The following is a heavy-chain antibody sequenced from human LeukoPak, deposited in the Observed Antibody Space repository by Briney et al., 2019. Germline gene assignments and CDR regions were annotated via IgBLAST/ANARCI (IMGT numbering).Heavy chain of an antibody. Sequence: ASVKVSCKASGYTFTGYYMHWVRQAPGQGLEWMGWINPNSGGTNYAQKFQGRVTMTRDTSISTAYMELSRLRSDDTAVYYCARGRITMVRGVMGGFDPWGQGTLVTVSS. V-gene: IGHV1-2*02. CDR2: INPNSGGT. CDR1: GYTFTGYY. CDR3: ARGRITMVRGVMGGFDP. D-gene: IGHD3-10*01. J-gene: IGHJ5*02.